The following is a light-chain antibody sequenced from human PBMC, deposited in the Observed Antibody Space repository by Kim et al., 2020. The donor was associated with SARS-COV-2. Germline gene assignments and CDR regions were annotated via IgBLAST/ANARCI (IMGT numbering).Light chain of an antibody. Sequence: VTISCAGSGCNSGAGYDRQWYQQLQRTAPNLLIFVNTTRPSGVPDQSSSSKSGASASLDITVLQAEDEADYYCQSYDNRLNAWVFGGGTQLTVL. CDR3: QSYDNRLNAWV. CDR2: VNT. V-gene: IGLV1-40*03. J-gene: IGLJ3*02. CDR1: GCNSGAGYD.